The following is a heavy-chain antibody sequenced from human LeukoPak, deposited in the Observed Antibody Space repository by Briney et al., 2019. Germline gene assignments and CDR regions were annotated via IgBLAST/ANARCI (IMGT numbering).Heavy chain of an antibody. CDR1: GYTFTGYY. D-gene: IGHD3-22*01. V-gene: IGHV1-2*02. J-gene: IGHJ4*02. CDR3: ATLKEVVITAEYYFDY. Sequence: EASVKVSCKASGYTFTGYYMHWVRQAPGQGLEWMGWINPNSGGTNYAQKFQGRVTMTRDTSISTAYMELSRLRSDDTAVYYCATLKEVVITAEYYFDYWGQGTLVTVSS. CDR2: INPNSGGT.